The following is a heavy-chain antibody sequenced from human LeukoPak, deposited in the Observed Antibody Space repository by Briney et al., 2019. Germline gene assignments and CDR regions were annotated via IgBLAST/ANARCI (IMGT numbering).Heavy chain of an antibody. D-gene: IGHD5-12*01. CDR3: ARGRGYSGYHFDY. V-gene: IGHV3-23*01. CDR1: GFTFSSYA. Sequence: PGASLRLSCAASGFTFSSYAMSWVRQTPGKGLEWVSAISGSGGSTYYADSVKGRFTISRDSSRNTLYLQMNSLRAEDTAVYYCARGRGYSGYHFDYWGQGTLVTVSS. CDR2: ISGSGGST. J-gene: IGHJ4*02.